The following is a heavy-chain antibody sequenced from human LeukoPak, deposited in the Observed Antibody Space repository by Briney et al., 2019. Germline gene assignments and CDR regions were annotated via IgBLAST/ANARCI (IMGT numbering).Heavy chain of an antibody. V-gene: IGHV1-69*13. J-gene: IGHJ4*02. CDR1: GGTFSSYA. Sequence: ASVKVSCKASGGTFSSYAISWVRQAPGQGLEWMGGIIPIFGTANYAQKFQGRVTITADESTSTAYMELSSLRSEDTAVYYCASSRGLLEWLFDYWGQGTLVTVSS. CDR3: ASSRGLLEWLFDY. D-gene: IGHD3-3*01. CDR2: IIPIFGTA.